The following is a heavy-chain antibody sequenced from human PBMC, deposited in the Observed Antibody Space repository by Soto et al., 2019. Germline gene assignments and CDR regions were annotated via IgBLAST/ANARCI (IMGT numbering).Heavy chain of an antibody. CDR3: ARLNGYCISTNCHGYYGMDV. CDR1: GGSISGYY. Sequence: SETLSLTCTVSGGSISGYYWSWCRQPPGKGLEWIGYMYNTGSTVYNPSFKSRVTISVDTSKNEFSLRLNSVTAADTAVYYCARLNGYCISTNCHGYYGMDVWGQGTTVTVSS. CDR2: MYNTGST. J-gene: IGHJ6*01. V-gene: IGHV4-59*01. D-gene: IGHD2-2*03.